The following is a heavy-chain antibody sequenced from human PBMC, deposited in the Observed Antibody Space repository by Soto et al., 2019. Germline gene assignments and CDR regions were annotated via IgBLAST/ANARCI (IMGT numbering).Heavy chain of an antibody. J-gene: IGHJ4*02. CDR2: IKQDGSEK. Sequence: EVQLVESGGGLVQPGGSLRLSCAASGFTFSSYWMSWVRQAPGKGLEWVANIKQDGSEKYYVDSVKGRFTISRDNAKNSRYLQMNSLRAEDTAVYYCARGAFGGVIVWWGQGTLVTVSS. V-gene: IGHV3-7*01. CDR3: ARGAFGGVIVW. D-gene: IGHD3-16*02. CDR1: GFTFSSYW.